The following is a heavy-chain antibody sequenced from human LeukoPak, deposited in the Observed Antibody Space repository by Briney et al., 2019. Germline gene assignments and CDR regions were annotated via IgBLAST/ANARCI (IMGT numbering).Heavy chain of an antibody. CDR1: GGSISNYY. D-gene: IGHD6-6*01. J-gene: IGHJ5*02. CDR3: ARGTRGIAARGHWFDP. Sequence: PSETLSLTCTVSGGSISNYYWSWIRQPAGKGLEWIGRFYYSGSTNYNPSLKSRVTMSVDTSKNQFSLKLSSVTAADTAVYYCARGTRGIAARGHWFDPWGQGTLVTVSS. CDR2: FYYSGST. V-gene: IGHV4-4*07.